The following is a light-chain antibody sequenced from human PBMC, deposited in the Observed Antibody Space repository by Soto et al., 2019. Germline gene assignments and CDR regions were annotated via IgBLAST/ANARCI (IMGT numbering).Light chain of an antibody. CDR1: SSDVGGYNY. V-gene: IGLV2-14*01. CDR2: DVS. J-gene: IGLJ2*01. Sequence: QSALTQPASVSGSPGQSIIISCTGTSSDVGGYNYVSWYQQHPGKAPKLMIYDVSNRPSGVSNRVSGSKSGNTASLTISGLQAEDEADYYCSSYTSSSTRVFGGGTKLTVL. CDR3: SSYTSSSTRV.